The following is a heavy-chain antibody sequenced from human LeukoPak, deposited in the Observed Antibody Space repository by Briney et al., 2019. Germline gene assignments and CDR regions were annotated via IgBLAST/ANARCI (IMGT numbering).Heavy chain of an antibody. CDR3: ARDADTSALSEY. V-gene: IGHV3-23*01. D-gene: IGHD2/OR15-2a*01. CDR2: IANHGGRT. CDR1: GFTFSGNT. J-gene: IGHJ4*02. Sequence: GGSLRLSCAGSGFTFSGNTMSWVRQTPERGLEWVAAIANHGGRTDYADSVKGRFTISRDNSRSTLYLQMDSLRAEDTGVYYCARDADTSALSEYWGRGTLVTVSS.